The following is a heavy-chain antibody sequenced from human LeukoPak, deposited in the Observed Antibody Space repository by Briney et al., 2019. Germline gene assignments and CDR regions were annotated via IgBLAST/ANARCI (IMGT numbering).Heavy chain of an antibody. D-gene: IGHD6-13*01. V-gene: IGHV1-18*01. CDR2: ISAYNGNT. CDR3: AINPLIRYSSPRDY. Sequence: ASVKVSCKASGYTFTSYGISWVRQAPGQGLEWMGWISAYNGNTNYAQKLQGRVTMTTDTSTSTAYMELRSLRSDDTAVYYCAINPLIRYSSPRDYWGQGTLVTVSS. J-gene: IGHJ4*02. CDR1: GYTFTSYG.